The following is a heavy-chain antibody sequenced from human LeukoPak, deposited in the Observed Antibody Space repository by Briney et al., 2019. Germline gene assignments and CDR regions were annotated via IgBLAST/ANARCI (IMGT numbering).Heavy chain of an antibody. CDR1: GFTFNYAW. V-gene: IGHV3-15*01. Sequence: GGSLRLSCAASGFTFNYAWVSWVRQTPGKGLEWLGRINTKSDGGTTDYAAPVKRRFTISRDDSKNTVYLQMNSLKTDDTAVYYCTTGLSFWGQGTLVTVSS. CDR2: INTKSDGGTT. D-gene: IGHD2/OR15-2a*01. CDR3: TTGLSF. J-gene: IGHJ4*02.